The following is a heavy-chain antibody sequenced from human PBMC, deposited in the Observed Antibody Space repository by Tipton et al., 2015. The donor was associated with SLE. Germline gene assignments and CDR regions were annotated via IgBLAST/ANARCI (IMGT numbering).Heavy chain of an antibody. CDR1: GYSIRSGFY. V-gene: IGHV4-38-2*01. D-gene: IGHD4-17*01. CDR2: IYHSGST. CDR3: ARAGYGRTDAFDI. Sequence: TLSLTCAVSGYSIRSGFYWGWIRQPPGKGLEGIGSIYHSGSTYYNPSLQSRVTISVDTSKNQFSLKLSSVTAADTAVYYCARAGYGRTDAFDIWGQGTMVTVSS. J-gene: IGHJ3*02.